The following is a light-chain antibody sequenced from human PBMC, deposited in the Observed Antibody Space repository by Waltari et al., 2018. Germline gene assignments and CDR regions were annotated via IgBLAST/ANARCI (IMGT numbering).Light chain of an antibody. CDR2: GGS. CDR1: QSLLHTDGYTY. V-gene: IGKV2-40*01. CDR3: MQHKALRPT. Sequence: DIVMTQTPLSLPVTPGEPASISCRSSQSLLHTDGYTYLDWYLQKPGQSPQLLIYGGSNRASGVPDRFSGSGSGTDFTLKISKVEAEDVGVYYCMQHKALRPTFGGGTKVEIK. J-gene: IGKJ4*01.